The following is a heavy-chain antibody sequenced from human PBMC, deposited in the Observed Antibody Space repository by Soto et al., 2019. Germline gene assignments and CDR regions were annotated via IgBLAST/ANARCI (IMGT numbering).Heavy chain of an antibody. J-gene: IGHJ4*01. V-gene: IGHV3-9*01. CDR1: GFTFDDYA. CDR2: ISWNSGSI. Sequence: GGSLRLSCAASGFTFDDYAMHWVRQAPGKGLEWVSGISWNSGSIGYAESVKGRFTISRDNAKNSLYLQMNSLRAEDPALYYCAKDIYDAGISMVRGVSGPGPSFDYWGHGTLVTVSS. CDR3: AKDIYDAGISMVRGVSGPGPSFDY. D-gene: IGHD3-10*01.